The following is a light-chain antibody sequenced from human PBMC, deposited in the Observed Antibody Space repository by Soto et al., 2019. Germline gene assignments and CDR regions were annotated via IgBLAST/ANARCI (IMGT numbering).Light chain of an antibody. J-gene: IGLJ3*02. CDR3: QAYDYSLTASV. Sequence: SYVLNQPPSVSVAPGQTATISCGGNNIGSKSVHWYQQEPGQAPVLVVYDDSDRPSGIPERFSGSNSGHTATLTISRVEAGDEADYYCQAYDYSLTASVFGGGTKVTVL. CDR1: NIGSKS. CDR2: DDS. V-gene: IGLV3-21*02.